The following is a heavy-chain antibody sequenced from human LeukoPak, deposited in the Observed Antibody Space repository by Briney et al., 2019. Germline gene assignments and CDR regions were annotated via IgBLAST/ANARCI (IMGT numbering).Heavy chain of an antibody. J-gene: IGHJ3*02. CDR1: GFTFSSYW. D-gene: IGHD2-2*01. V-gene: IGHV3-7*01. CDR2: IKQDGSEK. CDR3: ARGSESNQLLLLHAFDI. Sequence: GGSLRLSCAASGFTFSSYWMSWVRQAPGKGLEWVANIKQDGSEKYYVDSVKGRFTISRDNAKNSLYLQMNSLRAEDTAVYYCARGSESNQLLLLHAFDIWGQGTMVTVSS.